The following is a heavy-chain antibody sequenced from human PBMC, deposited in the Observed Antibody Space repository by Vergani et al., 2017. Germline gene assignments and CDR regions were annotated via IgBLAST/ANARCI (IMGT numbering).Heavy chain of an antibody. CDR2: IYHSGSS. J-gene: IGHJ3*02. D-gene: IGHD3-3*01. Sequence: QVQLQESGPGLVKPSETLSLTCTVSGYSISIAYFWGWIRQPPGKGLEWIGSIYHSGSSFYTPSLKSRATISVHTSRNQFSLKLSSVTAADTAVYYCARAPIGSTIFGVVIIRFAFDIWGQGTMVTVSS. CDR1: GYSISIAYF. CDR3: ARAPIGSTIFGVVIIRFAFDI. V-gene: IGHV4-38-2*02.